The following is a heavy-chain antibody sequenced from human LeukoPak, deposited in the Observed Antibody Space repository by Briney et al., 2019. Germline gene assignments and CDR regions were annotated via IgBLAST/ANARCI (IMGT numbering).Heavy chain of an antibody. Sequence: KASETLSLTCSVSGGSISSYYWSWIRQPPGKGLEWIGYIFYSGNSNYNPSLKSRVTMSVDTSENQLSLKLRSVTAADTALYYCARAHTSNWYMDYWGQGTLVTVSS. J-gene: IGHJ4*02. CDR3: ARAHTSNWYMDY. D-gene: IGHD6-13*01. CDR2: IFYSGNS. CDR1: GGSISSYY. V-gene: IGHV4-59*01.